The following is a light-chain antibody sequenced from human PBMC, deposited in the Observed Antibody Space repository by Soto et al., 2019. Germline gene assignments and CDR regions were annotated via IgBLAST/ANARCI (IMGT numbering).Light chain of an antibody. J-gene: IGKJ3*01. CDR2: GAS. V-gene: IGKV3-15*01. Sequence: DIVMTQSPATLSVSPGERATLSFRASQTISSNLAWYQQKPGQTPRLLIYGASTRAAGIPARFSGSGSGTDFTLTITSLQSEDFAVYYCQQYNNWPPFTLGPGTKVDIK. CDR3: QQYNNWPPFT. CDR1: QTISSN.